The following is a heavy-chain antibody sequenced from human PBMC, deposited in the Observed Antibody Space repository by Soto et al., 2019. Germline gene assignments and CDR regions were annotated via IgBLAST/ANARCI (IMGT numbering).Heavy chain of an antibody. D-gene: IGHD2-15*01. Sequence: SETLSLTCTVSGGSISSSSYYWGWIRQPPGKGLEWIGSIYYSGSTYYNPSLKSRVTISVDTSKNQFSLKLSSGTAADTAVYYCASVEGSVGIKAFDIWGQGTMVTVSS. CDR3: ASVEGSVGIKAFDI. CDR1: GGSISSSSYY. J-gene: IGHJ3*02. CDR2: IYYSGST. V-gene: IGHV4-39*07.